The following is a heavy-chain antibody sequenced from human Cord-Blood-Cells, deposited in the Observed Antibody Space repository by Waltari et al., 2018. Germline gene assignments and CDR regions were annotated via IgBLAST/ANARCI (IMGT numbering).Heavy chain of an antibody. CDR2: INHSGST. V-gene: IGHV4-34*01. CDR1: GGSFSGYY. D-gene: IGHD3-10*01. Sequence: QVQLQQWGAGLLKPSETLSLTCAVYGGSFSGYYWSWLRQPPGKGLEWIGEINHSGSTNYNPSLKSRVTISVDTSKNQFSLKLSSVTAADTAVYYCARGIHGSGSYYYYFDYWGQGTLVTVSS. J-gene: IGHJ4*02. CDR3: ARGIHGSGSYYYYFDY.